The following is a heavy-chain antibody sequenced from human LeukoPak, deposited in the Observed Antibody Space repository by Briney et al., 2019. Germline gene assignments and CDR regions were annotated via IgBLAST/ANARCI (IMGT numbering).Heavy chain of an antibody. CDR3: ARRWVYDKRAFDA. D-gene: IGHD3-16*01. V-gene: IGHV4-59*08. Sequence: SETLSLTCTVSGGSISGTYYWSWIRQPPGKGLEWIGYIYYTGTTDSNPSLKSRVTISLDASKNQFSLNLSSVTAADTAVYYCARRWVYDKRAFDAWGQGTMVTVSS. J-gene: IGHJ3*01. CDR1: GGSISGTYY. CDR2: IYYTGTT.